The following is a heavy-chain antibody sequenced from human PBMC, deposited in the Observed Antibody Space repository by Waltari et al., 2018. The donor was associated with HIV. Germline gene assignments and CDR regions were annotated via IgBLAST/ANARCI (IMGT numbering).Heavy chain of an antibody. CDR3: AGAPNGDFSWLDP. D-gene: IGHD4-17*01. J-gene: IGHJ5*02. V-gene: IGHV4-39*07. CDR1: GGSVTRSPYY. CDR2: ISYSGSA. Sequence: QLQLQESGPGLVKPSETLSLTCTVSGGSVTRSPYYWGWIRQAPGRGLEWIGAISYSGSAYYNPSLESRVTISLDTSKNQFSLKLQSVTAADTAVYYCAGAPNGDFSWLDPWGQGTLVTVSS.